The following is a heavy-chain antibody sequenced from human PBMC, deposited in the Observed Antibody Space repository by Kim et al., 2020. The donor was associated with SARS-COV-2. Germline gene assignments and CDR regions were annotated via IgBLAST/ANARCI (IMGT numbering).Heavy chain of an antibody. CDR3: ARYSSSWLTYYYYGMDV. V-gene: IGHV3-7*01. CDR2: IKQDGSEK. CDR1: GFTFSSYW. J-gene: IGHJ6*01. Sequence: GGSLRLSCAVSGFTFSSYWMSWVRQAPGKGLEWVANIKQDGSEKYYVDSVKGRSTISRANAKNSLYLQMNSLRAEATAVYYCARYSSSWLTYYYYGMDV. D-gene: IGHD6-13*01.